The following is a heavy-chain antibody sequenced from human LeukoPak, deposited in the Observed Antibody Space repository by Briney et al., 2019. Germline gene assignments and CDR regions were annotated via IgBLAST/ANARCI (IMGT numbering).Heavy chain of an antibody. J-gene: IGHJ4*02. D-gene: IGHD3-9*01. V-gene: IGHV1-18*01. CDR2: ISAYNDNT. CDR3: ARVSIDWLLRLFDY. Sequence: ASVKVSCKASGYTFTSYGISWVRQAPGQGLGWMGWISAYNDNTNYSQKLQGRVTMTTDTSTSTAYMELRSLRSDDTAVYYCARVSIDWLLRLFDYWGQGTLVTVSS. CDR1: GYTFTSYG.